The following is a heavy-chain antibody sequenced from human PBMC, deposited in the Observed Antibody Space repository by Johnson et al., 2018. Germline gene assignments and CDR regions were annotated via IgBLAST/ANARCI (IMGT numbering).Heavy chain of an antibody. CDR2: MNPNSGNT. V-gene: IGHV1-8*02. CDR1: GGTFSSYA. CDR3: ARGAGAGPWTVFQH. J-gene: IGHJ1*01. Sequence: QVQLVESGAEVKKPGSSVKVSCKASGGTFSSYAISWVRQAPGQGLEWMGWMNPNSGNTGYAQKFQGRVTMTRNTSISTAYMELSSLGSEDTAVYYCARGAGAGPWTVFQHWGQGTLVTVSS. D-gene: IGHD3/OR15-3a*01.